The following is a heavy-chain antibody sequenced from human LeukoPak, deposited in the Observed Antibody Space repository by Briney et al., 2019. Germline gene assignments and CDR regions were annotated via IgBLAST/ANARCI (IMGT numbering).Heavy chain of an antibody. J-gene: IGHJ1*01. D-gene: IGHD3-22*01. CDR1: GFSLNNAW. V-gene: IGHV3-15*01. Sequence: GGSLRLSCAASGFSLNNAWMSWVRQAPGKGLEWLGRIKRETDGGTIDYAAPVKGRFTISRDDSRNTLYPQMDSLKIEDTAVYYCTTDRYYDNSELQFQHWGQGTLVTVSS. CDR2: IKRETDGGTI. CDR3: TTDRYYDNSELQFQH.